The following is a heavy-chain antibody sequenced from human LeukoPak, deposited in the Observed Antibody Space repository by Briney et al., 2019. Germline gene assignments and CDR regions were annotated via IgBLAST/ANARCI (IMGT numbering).Heavy chain of an antibody. CDR3: ARGYCSGGSCRRYYYGMDV. CDR2: IITIFGTA. J-gene: IGHJ6*02. V-gene: IGHV1-69*13. Sequence: ASVKVSCKASGGTFSSYAISWVRQAPGQGLEWMGGIITIFGTANYAQKFQGRVTITADESTSTAYMELSSLRSEDTAVYYCARGYCSGGSCRRYYYGMDVWGQGTTVTVSS. D-gene: IGHD2-15*01. CDR1: GGTFSSYA.